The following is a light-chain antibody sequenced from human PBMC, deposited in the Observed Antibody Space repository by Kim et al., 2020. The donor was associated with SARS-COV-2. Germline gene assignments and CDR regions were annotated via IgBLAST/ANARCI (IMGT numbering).Light chain of an antibody. Sequence: NFMLTQPHSVSESPGKTVTISCTGSSGSIASNYVQWYQQRPGSAPTTVIYEDNQRPSGVPDRFSGSIDSSSNSASLTISGLKTEDEVDYYCQSYDSSNPVVFGGGTKLTVL. CDR2: EDN. CDR1: SGSIASNY. CDR3: QSYDSSNPVV. V-gene: IGLV6-57*02. J-gene: IGLJ2*01.